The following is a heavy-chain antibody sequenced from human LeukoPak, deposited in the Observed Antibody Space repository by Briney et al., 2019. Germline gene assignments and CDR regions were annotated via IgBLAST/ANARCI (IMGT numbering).Heavy chain of an antibody. CDR3: ARDPLYSSGWSYFDY. CDR1: GGTFSSYA. V-gene: IGHV1-69*13. J-gene: IGHJ4*02. CDR2: IIPIFGTA. Sequence: SVKVSCTASGGTFSSYAISWVRQAPGQGLEWMGGIIPIFGTANYAQKFQGRVTITADESTGTAYMELSSLRSEDTAVYYCARDPLYSSGWSYFDYWGQGTLVTVSS. D-gene: IGHD6-19*01.